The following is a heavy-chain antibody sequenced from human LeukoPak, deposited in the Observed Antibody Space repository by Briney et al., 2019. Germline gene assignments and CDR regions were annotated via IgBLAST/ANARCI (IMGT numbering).Heavy chain of an antibody. CDR3: ARDLSYYFGSGTSALDV. V-gene: IGHV4-34*01. J-gene: IGHJ6*02. D-gene: IGHD3-10*01. CDR2: INHSGST. Sequence: SETLSLTCAVYGGSFSGYYWSWIRQPPGKGLEWIGEINHSGSTNYNPSLKSRVTISVDTSKNQFSLKLNSVTAADTAIYYCARDLSYYFGSGTSALDVWGQGTAVTVS. CDR1: GGSFSGYY.